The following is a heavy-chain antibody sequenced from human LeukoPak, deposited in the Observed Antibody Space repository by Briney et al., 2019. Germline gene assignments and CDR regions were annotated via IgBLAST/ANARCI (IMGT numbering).Heavy chain of an antibody. CDR2: MNPNSGDT. J-gene: IGHJ4*02. Sequence: ASVKVSCKASGYSFTDYDINWVRQATGQGLEWMGWMNPNSGDTGYAQKFQGRVTLTRNTSITTVYMELSSLRSEDTAVYYCARGGGSSWVDLDYWGQGTLVTVSS. D-gene: IGHD6-13*01. CDR1: GYSFTDYD. V-gene: IGHV1-8*01. CDR3: ARGGGSSWVDLDY.